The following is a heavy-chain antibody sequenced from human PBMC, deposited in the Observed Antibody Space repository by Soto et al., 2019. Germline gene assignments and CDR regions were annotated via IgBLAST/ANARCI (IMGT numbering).Heavy chain of an antibody. J-gene: IGHJ4*02. CDR3: ARDSPPIDY. Sequence: QVQLQESGPGLVKPSETLSLTCTVSGGSIRSYYWSWIRQPAGKGLEWIGRIYASGSTIYNPSLTTRVTMSLSTSMNQGSLKLSSVTAADTAVYYWARDSPPIDYWGQGPLVPVSS. CDR1: GGSIRSYY. CDR2: IYASGST. V-gene: IGHV4-4*07.